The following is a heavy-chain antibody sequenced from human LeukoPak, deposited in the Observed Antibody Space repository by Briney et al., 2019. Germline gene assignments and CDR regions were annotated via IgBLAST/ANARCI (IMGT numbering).Heavy chain of an antibody. Sequence: ASVKVSCKASGGTFSSYAISWVRQAPGQGLEWMGRIIPSCGTANYAQKFQGRVTFTTDESTSTAYTELSSLRSEDTAVYYCASAMVVTRNTYYFDYWGQGTLVTVSS. CDR2: IIPSCGTA. V-gene: IGHV1-69*05. J-gene: IGHJ4*02. CDR3: ASAMVVTRNTYYFDY. CDR1: GGTFSSYA. D-gene: IGHD4-23*01.